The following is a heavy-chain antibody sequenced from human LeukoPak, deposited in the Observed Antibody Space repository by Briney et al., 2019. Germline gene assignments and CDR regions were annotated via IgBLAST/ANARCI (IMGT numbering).Heavy chain of an antibody. Sequence: GGSLRLSCAASGFTFSNAWMSWVRQAPGKGLEWVGRIKSKTDGGTTDYAAPVKGRFTISRDDSKNTLYLQMNSLKTEDTAVYCCTTDKLVGATFGVYYFDYWGQGTLVTVSS. V-gene: IGHV3-15*01. D-gene: IGHD1-26*01. CDR3: TTDKLVGATFGVYYFDY. J-gene: IGHJ4*02. CDR1: GFTFSNAW. CDR2: IKSKTDGGTT.